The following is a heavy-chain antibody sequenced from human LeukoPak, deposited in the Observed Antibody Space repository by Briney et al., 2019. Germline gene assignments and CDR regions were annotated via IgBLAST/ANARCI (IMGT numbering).Heavy chain of an antibody. CDR2: ISGGSTYT. Sequence: GGSLRLSCAVSGFTFSDYYMTWIRQAPGKGLEWISYISGGSTYTNYADSVKGRFTVSRDYAKNSLFLQMSGLRAEDTAVYYCAKETDFFCGLDVWGQGTTVTVSS. CDR1: GFTFSDYY. V-gene: IGHV3-11*05. CDR3: AKETDFFCGLDV. J-gene: IGHJ6*02.